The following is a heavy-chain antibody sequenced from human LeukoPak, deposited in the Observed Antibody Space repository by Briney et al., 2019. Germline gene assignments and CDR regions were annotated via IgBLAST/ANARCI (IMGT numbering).Heavy chain of an antibody. CDR1: GGSFSGYY. Sequence: PSETLSLTCAVYGGSFSGYYWSWIRQPPGKGLEWIGEINHSGSTNYNPSLKSRVTISVDTSKNQFSLKLSSVTAADTAVYYCARGARGVVPAAISYWGREPWSPSPQ. D-gene: IGHD2-2*01. V-gene: IGHV4-34*01. CDR2: INHSGST. CDR3: ARGARGVVPAAISY. J-gene: IGHJ4*02.